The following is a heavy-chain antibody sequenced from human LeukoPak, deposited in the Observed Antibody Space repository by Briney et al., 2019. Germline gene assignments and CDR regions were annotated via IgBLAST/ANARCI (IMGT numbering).Heavy chain of an antibody. Sequence: GGSLRLSCAASGFTFSNAWMSWVRRAPGRGLEWVGRIKSKTYGGTTDYAAPVKGRFTISRDDSKNTLSLQMNSLKTEDTAVYYCTSRSHMFGGAFDIWGQGTMVTVSS. D-gene: IGHD3-16*01. V-gene: IGHV3-15*01. CDR3: TSRSHMFGGAFDI. CDR2: IKSKTYGGTT. J-gene: IGHJ3*02. CDR1: GFTFSNAW.